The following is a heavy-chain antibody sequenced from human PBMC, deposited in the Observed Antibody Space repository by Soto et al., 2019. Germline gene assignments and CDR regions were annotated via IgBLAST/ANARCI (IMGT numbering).Heavy chain of an antibody. CDR2: ISSRSSTI. J-gene: IGHJ4*02. V-gene: IGHV3-11*01. CDR1: GFTFSDYC. D-gene: IGHD2-8*01. Sequence: QVQLGESGGGLVKPGGSLRLSCAASGFTFSDYCMSWIRQAPGKGLEWVSYISSRSSTIFYADSVKGRFTISRDNVKNSLYLQMNSLRAEDTAVYYCASGTNGAFYVYWGQGILVTVCS. CDR3: ASGTNGAFYVY.